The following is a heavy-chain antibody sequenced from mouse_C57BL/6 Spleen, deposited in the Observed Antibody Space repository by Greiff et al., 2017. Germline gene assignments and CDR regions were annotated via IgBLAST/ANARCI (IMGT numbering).Heavy chain of an antibody. Sequence: EVHLVESGPGLVKPSQSLSLTCSVTGYSITSGYYWNWIRQFPGNKLEWMGYISYDGSNNYNPSLKNRISITRDTSKNQFFLKLNSVTTEDTATYYCVLLYYSNLGRYFDVWGTGTTVTVSS. D-gene: IGHD2-5*01. V-gene: IGHV3-6*01. CDR2: ISYDGSN. J-gene: IGHJ1*03. CDR1: GYSITSGYY. CDR3: VLLYYSNLGRYFDV.